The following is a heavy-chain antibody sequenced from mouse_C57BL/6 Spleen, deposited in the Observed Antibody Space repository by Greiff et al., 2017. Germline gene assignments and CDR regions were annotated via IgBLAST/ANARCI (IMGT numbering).Heavy chain of an antibody. D-gene: IGHD2-10*02. CDR2: IYPGSGST. J-gene: IGHJ4*01. CDR1: GYTFTSYW. Sequence: QVQLQQPGAELVKPGASVKMSCKASGYTFTSYWITWVKQRPGQGLEWIGDIYPGSGSTNYNEKFKSKATLTVDTSSSTAYMQLSSLTSEDSAVYYCARGYGNYDYAMDYWGQGTSVTVSS. CDR3: ARGYGNYDYAMDY. V-gene: IGHV1-55*01.